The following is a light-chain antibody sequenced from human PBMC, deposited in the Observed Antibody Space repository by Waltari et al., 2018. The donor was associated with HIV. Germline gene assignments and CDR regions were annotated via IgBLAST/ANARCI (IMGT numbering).Light chain of an antibody. V-gene: IGKV4-1*01. CDR1: QSVLYSSNNENY. CDR3: QQYYRSPRT. Sequence: DIVMTQSPDSLAVSLGERATINCKSSQSVLYSSNNENYLAWYQQKPGQPPKLLIYWASIRQSGVPDRFSGGGSGTDFTLTISSLQAEDVAIYYCQQYYRSPRTFGQGTKVEIK. CDR2: WAS. J-gene: IGKJ1*01.